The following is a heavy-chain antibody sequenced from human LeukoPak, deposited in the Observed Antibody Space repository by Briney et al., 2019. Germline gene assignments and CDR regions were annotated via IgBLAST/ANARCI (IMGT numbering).Heavy chain of an antibody. CDR1: GGSISSYY. V-gene: IGHV4-4*07. D-gene: IGHD1-1*01. CDR3: ARDGYSEDYCYGMDV. CDR2: IYTSGST. Sequence: PSETLSLTCTVSGGSISSYYWSWIRQPAGKGLEWIGRIYTSGSTNYNPSLKSRVTMSVDTSKNQFSLKLSSVTAADTAVYYCARDGYSEDYCYGMDVWGQGTTVTVSS. J-gene: IGHJ6*02.